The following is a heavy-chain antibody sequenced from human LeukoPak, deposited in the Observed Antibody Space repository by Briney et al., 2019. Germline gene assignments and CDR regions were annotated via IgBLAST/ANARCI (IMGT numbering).Heavy chain of an antibody. J-gene: IGHJ4*02. D-gene: IGHD5-18*01. Sequence: ASVKVSCKASGGTFSSYAISWVRQAPGQGLEWMGRINPNSGGTNYAQKFQGRVTMTRDTSISTAYMELSRLRSDDTAVYYCAREYSSSHPGDYWGQGTLITVSS. CDR3: AREYSSSHPGDY. V-gene: IGHV1-2*06. CDR1: GGTFSSYA. CDR2: INPNSGGT.